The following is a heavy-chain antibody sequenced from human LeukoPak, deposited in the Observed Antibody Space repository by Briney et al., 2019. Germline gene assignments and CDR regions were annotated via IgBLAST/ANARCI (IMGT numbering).Heavy chain of an antibody. CDR2: INPNSGGT. D-gene: IGHD3-22*01. V-gene: IGHV1-2*02. Sequence: GASVKVSCKASGYIFTGYYMHWVRQAPGQGLEWMGWINPNSGGTNYAQKFQGRVTMTTDTSTSTAYMELRSLRSDDTAVYYCARWGNYYDSSGYPWGQGTLVTVSS. CDR3: ARWGNYYDSSGYP. CDR1: GYIFTGYY. J-gene: IGHJ5*02.